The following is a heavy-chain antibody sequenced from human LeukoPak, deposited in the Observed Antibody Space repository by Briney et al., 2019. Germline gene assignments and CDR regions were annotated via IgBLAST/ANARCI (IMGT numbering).Heavy chain of an antibody. Sequence: GGSLRLSCAASGFKFSDHYIDWVRQAPGKGLEWVSSISSSSSYIYYADSVKGRFTISRDNAKNSLYLQMNSLRAEDTAVYYCARDSEAQWLVPNLVSYWGQGTLVTVSS. CDR1: GFKFSDHY. D-gene: IGHD6-19*01. V-gene: IGHV3-21*01. CDR3: ARDSEAQWLVPNLVSY. CDR2: ISSSSSYI. J-gene: IGHJ4*02.